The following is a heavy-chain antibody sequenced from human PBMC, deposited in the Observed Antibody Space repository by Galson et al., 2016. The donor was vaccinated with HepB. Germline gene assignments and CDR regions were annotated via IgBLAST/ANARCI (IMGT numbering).Heavy chain of an antibody. V-gene: IGHV3-30*03. CDR1: GFTFSSFV. D-gene: IGHD6-25*01. CDR3: ARRRAPGRMAAGFDY. J-gene: IGHJ4*02. Sequence: SLRLSCAASGFTFSSFVMHWVRQPPGKGLEWVAVISYDGINKYYVDSVNGRFTISRDNSKNTLFLQMNSLRPEDTAVYYCARRRAPGRMAAGFDYWGQGTLVTVSS. CDR2: ISYDGINK.